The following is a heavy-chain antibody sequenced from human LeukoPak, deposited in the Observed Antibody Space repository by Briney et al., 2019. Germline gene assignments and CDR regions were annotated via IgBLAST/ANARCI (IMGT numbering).Heavy chain of an antibody. J-gene: IGHJ4*02. Sequence: PGGSLRLSCAASGFTFSNIAMTWVRQAPGERLEWVSTISGSGESTYYADSLKGRFTISRDNSKNTAYLHMNSLRAEDTAVYYCAKINGPILTGKLGCWGQGTLVTVSS. CDR2: ISGSGEST. CDR1: GFTFSNIA. V-gene: IGHV3-23*01. CDR3: AKINGPILTGKLGC. D-gene: IGHD3-9*01.